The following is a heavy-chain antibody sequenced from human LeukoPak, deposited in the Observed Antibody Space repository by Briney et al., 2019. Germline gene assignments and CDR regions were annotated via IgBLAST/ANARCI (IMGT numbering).Heavy chain of an antibody. J-gene: IGHJ3*02. Sequence: GASVKVSCKASGYTLTGYYMHWVRQAPGQGLEWMGWINPNSGGTNYAQKFQGRVTMTRDTSISTAYMELSRLRSDDTAVYYCARASDSSGWHGDAFDIWGQGTMVTVSS. CDR3: ARASDSSGWHGDAFDI. CDR1: GYTLTGYY. CDR2: INPNSGGT. V-gene: IGHV1-2*02. D-gene: IGHD6-19*01.